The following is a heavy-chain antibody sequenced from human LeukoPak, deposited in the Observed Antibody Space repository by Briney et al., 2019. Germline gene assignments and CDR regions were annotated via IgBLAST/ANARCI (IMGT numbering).Heavy chain of an antibody. J-gene: IGHJ4*02. CDR1: GGSISSYY. Sequence: PSETLSLTCTVSGGSISSYYWSRIRQPPGKGLEWIGYIYYSGSTNYNPSLKSRVTISVDTSKNQFSLKLSSVTAADTAVYYCARVDSSGYMDYWGQGTLVTVSS. D-gene: IGHD3-22*01. CDR3: ARVDSSGYMDY. V-gene: IGHV4-59*01. CDR2: IYYSGST.